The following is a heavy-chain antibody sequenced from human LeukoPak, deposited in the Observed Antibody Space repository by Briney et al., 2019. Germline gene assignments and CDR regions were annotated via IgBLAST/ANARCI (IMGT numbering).Heavy chain of an antibody. CDR3: ARDQLGYYYDRSGYPDY. J-gene: IGHJ4*01. D-gene: IGHD3-22*01. Sequence: PGRSLRLSCAASGFTFSSYAMHWVRQAPGKGLEWVAVISYDGSNKYYADSVKGRFTISRDNSKNTLYLQMNSLRAEDTAVYYCARDQLGYYYDRSGYPDYWGQEPWSPSPQ. CDR2: ISYDGSNK. CDR1: GFTFSSYA. V-gene: IGHV3-30-3*01.